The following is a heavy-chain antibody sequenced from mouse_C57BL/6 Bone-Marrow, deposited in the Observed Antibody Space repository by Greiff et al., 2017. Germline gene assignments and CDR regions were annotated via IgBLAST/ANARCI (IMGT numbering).Heavy chain of an antibody. CDR2: IRNKANNHAT. J-gene: IGHJ2*01. CDR3: TRRWLLRRFDY. CDR1: GFTFSDAW. Sequence: EVQGVESGGGLVQPGGSMKLSCAASGFTFSDAWMDWVRQSPEKGLEWVAEIRNKANNHATYYAESVKGRFTISRDDSKSSVYLQMNSLRAEDTGIYYCTRRWLLRRFDYWRQGTTLTVSS. D-gene: IGHD2-3*01. V-gene: IGHV6-6*01.